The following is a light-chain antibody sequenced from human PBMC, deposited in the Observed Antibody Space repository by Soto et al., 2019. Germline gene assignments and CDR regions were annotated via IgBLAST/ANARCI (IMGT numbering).Light chain of an antibody. V-gene: IGKV1-39*01. CDR2: AAS. CDR1: QSISSY. Sequence: DIQMTQSPSSLSASVGDRVTITCRASQSISSYLNWYQQKPGKAPKLLIYAASSLQSGVPSTFSGSGSGTDFTLTISSLQPEDFATYYCQQSYSTPRTFGQVTKVDIK. CDR3: QQSYSTPRT. J-gene: IGKJ1*01.